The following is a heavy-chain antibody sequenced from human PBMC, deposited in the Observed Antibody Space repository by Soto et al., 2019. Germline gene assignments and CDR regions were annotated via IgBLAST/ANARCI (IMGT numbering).Heavy chain of an antibody. D-gene: IGHD2-15*01. CDR1: GFTFSSYS. V-gene: IGHV3-21*01. J-gene: IGHJ5*02. Sequence: ESGGGLVKPGGSLRLSCAASGFTFSSYSMNWVRQAPGKGLEWVSSISSSSSYIYYADSVKGRFTISRDNAKNSLYLQMNSLRAEDTAVYYCARGYCSGGSCGGAPSWFDPWGQGTLVTVSS. CDR3: ARGYCSGGSCGGAPSWFDP. CDR2: ISSSSSYI.